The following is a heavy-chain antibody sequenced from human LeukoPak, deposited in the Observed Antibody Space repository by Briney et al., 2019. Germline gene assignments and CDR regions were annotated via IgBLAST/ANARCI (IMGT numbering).Heavy chain of an antibody. CDR3: ASFLPYYYDSSDFTNKVHFDY. CDR2: ISSSSSYI. D-gene: IGHD3-22*01. Sequence: PGGSLRLSCAASGFTFSSYSMNWVRQAPGKGLEWVSYISSSSSYIYYADSVKGRFTISRDSAKNSLYLQMNSLRAEDTAVYYCASFLPYYYDSSDFTNKVHFDYGAQGPLVTVSS. J-gene: IGHJ4*02. V-gene: IGHV3-21*05. CDR1: GFTFSSYS.